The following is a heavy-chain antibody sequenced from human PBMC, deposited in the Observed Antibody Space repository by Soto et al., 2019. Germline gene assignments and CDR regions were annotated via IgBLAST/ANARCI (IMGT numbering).Heavy chain of an antibody. CDR2: ISYDGYLK. D-gene: IGHD3-10*01. J-gene: IGHJ6*02. CDR1: GFTFSTYG. V-gene: IGHV3-30*18. CDR3: AKDFKVSGSHYGTLNYYYGMDV. Sequence: PGGSLSLSCAASGFTFSTYGMQWVRQAPGKGLEWVAVISYDGYLKYYVDAVKGRFTVARDNSKNTLFLEMNSLRVEDTAVYFCAKDFKVSGSHYGTLNYYYGMDVWGQGTTVTSP.